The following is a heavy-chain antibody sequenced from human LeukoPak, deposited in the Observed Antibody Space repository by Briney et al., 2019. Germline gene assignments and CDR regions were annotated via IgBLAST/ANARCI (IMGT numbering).Heavy chain of an antibody. D-gene: IGHD3-22*01. V-gene: IGHV1-2*02. CDR2: INPNSGGT. J-gene: IGHJ4*02. Sequence: GASVKVSCKASGYTFTGYYMHWVRQAPGQGLEWMGRINPNSGGTKFAQKFQGRVTMTRDTSINTAYMELSRLRSDDTAVYYCARDSRTSNYYDSSGYFNYWGQGTLVTVSS. CDR3: ARDSRTSNYYDSSGYFNY. CDR1: GYTFTGYY.